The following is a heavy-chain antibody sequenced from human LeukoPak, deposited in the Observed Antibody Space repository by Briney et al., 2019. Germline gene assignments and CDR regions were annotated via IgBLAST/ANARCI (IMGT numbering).Heavy chain of an antibody. J-gene: IGHJ4*02. CDR3: AKGPYSGGWTTFDY. CDR1: GFTFDDYA. D-gene: IGHD6-19*01. V-gene: IGHV3-9*01. Sequence: PGGSLRLSCAASGFTFDDYAMHWVRQAPGKGLEWVSGISWNSGSIGYADSVKGRFTISRDNAKNSLYLQMNSLRAEDTALYYCAKGPYSGGWTTFDYWGQGTLVTVSS. CDR2: ISWNSGSI.